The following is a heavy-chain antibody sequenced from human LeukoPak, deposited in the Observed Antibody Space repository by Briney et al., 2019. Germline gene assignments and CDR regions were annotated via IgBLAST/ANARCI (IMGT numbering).Heavy chain of an antibody. Sequence: ASVKVSCKASGYTFTSYGISWVRQAHGQGLEWMGWISAYNGNTNYAQKLQGRVTMTTDTSTSTAYMELRSLRSDDTAVYYCATGPDSSGWYGSAPDYWGQGTLVTVYS. CDR3: ATGPDSSGWYGSAPDY. D-gene: IGHD6-19*01. CDR1: GYTFTSYG. V-gene: IGHV1-18*01. CDR2: ISAYNGNT. J-gene: IGHJ4*02.